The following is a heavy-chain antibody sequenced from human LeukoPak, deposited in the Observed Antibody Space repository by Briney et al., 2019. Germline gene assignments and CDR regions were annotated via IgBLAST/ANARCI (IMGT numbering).Heavy chain of an antibody. CDR2: ISGHNGNT. V-gene: IGHV1-18*01. Sequence: ASVKVSCKASGYTFISYGITWVRQEPGQGLEWMGWISGHNGNTNYAQKVQGRVTMTTDRFTSTAYMELRSLRSDDTAVYYCARDGITPDAFDIWGQGTMVTVSS. CDR1: GYTFISYG. CDR3: ARDGITPDAFDI. J-gene: IGHJ3*02. D-gene: IGHD3-10*01.